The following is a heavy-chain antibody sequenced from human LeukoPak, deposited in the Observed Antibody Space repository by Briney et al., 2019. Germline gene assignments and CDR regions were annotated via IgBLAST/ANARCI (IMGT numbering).Heavy chain of an antibody. J-gene: IGHJ4*02. V-gene: IGHV3-9*01. CDR2: ISWNSGSI. Sequence: PGGSLRLSCAASGFTFDDYAMHWVRQAPGKGLEWVSGISWNSGSIGYADSVKGRFTISRDNAKNSLYLQMNSLRAEDTALYYCAKDKSLWFGDRRSKGSYYFDYWGQGTLVTVSS. D-gene: IGHD3-10*01. CDR1: GFTFDDYA. CDR3: AKDKSLWFGDRRSKGSYYFDY.